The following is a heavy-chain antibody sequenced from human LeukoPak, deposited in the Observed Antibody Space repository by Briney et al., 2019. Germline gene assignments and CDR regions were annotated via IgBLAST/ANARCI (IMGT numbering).Heavy chain of an antibody. V-gene: IGHV3-48*01. D-gene: IGHD6-19*01. Sequence: GGSLRLSCAASGFTFSSYSMNWVRQAPGKGLEWASYISGSSTTIYFADSVKGRFTISRDNAKNSLYLQMNSLRAEDTAVYYCARVISVAGFDYWGQGTLVTVSS. CDR2: ISGSSTTI. CDR1: GFTFSSYS. J-gene: IGHJ4*02. CDR3: ARVISVAGFDY.